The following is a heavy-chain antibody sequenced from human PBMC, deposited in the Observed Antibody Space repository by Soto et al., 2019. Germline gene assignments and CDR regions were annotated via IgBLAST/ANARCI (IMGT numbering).Heavy chain of an antibody. CDR2: IYYSGST. D-gene: IGHD6-19*01. CDR1: GGSISSYY. CDR3: ARGGVGSGLYVAGYYKYCMVV. J-gene: IGHJ6*02. V-gene: IGHV4-59*01. Sequence: SETLSLTCTVSGGSISSYYWSWIRQPPWKGLEWVGYIYYSGSTNYNPSLKSRVTISVDTSKNQFSLKVSSVTTADTAVYYCARGGVGSGLYVAGYYKYCMVVSGHGPTVTVSS.